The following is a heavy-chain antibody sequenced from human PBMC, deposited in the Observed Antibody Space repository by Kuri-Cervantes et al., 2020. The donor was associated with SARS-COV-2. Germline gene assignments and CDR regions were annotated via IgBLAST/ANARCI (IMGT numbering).Heavy chain of an antibody. V-gene: IGHV4-39*01. Sequence: SETLSLTCKVSGDSINSGSYCWGWIRQPPGKGMEWIGSIHYSGRTYYNPSLESRLTISVDTAKNQFSVNLSSVTAADTAVYFCARAYGFLRYIYYMDVWGKGTTVTVSS. J-gene: IGHJ6*03. CDR3: ARAYGFLRYIYYMDV. D-gene: IGHD4-17*01. CDR1: GDSINSGSYC. CDR2: IHYSGRT.